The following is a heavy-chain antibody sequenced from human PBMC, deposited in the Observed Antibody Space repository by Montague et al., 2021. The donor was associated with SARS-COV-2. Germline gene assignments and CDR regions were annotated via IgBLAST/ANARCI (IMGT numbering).Heavy chain of an antibody. Sequence: SETLSLTCEVDSGPLSAYYWSWVRQPPGKGLEWIGEIHPYGHTSYNPSLMSRVTLSPGTSSNPFSLKLTSVTAADTAVYFCARAPPYYGFDSWGQGTLVTVSS. CDR2: IHPYGHT. V-gene: IGHV4-34*01. CDR3: ARAPPYYGFDS. J-gene: IGHJ4*02. D-gene: IGHD3-3*01. CDR1: SGPLSAYY.